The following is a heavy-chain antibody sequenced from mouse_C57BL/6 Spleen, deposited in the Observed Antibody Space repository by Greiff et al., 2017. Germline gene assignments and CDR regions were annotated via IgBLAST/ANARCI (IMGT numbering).Heavy chain of an antibody. Sequence: QVQLQQSGAELVRPGASVKLSCKASGYTFTDYYINWVKQRPGQGLEWIARIYPGSGNTYYNEKFKGKATLTAEKSSSTAYMQVSSLASEDSAVYFCAGDPRKGWFAYWGQGTLVTVSA. CDR2: IYPGSGNT. J-gene: IGHJ3*01. V-gene: IGHV1-76*01. D-gene: IGHD3-3*01. CDR1: GYTFTDYY. CDR3: AGDPRKGWFAY.